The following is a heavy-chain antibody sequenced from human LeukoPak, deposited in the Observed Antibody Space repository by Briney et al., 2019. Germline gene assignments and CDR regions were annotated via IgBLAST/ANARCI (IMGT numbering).Heavy chain of an antibody. D-gene: IGHD1-26*01. J-gene: IGHJ4*02. Sequence: ASVKVSCKASGYTFSIYSMNWVRQAPGQGLEWTGYINTNTGNPTYAQGFTGRFVFSLDTSVSTAYLQISSLKAEDTAVYYCARDRRSGSYDHWGQGTLVTVSS. CDR2: INTNTGNP. CDR1: GYTFSIYS. V-gene: IGHV7-4-1*02. CDR3: ARDRRSGSYDH.